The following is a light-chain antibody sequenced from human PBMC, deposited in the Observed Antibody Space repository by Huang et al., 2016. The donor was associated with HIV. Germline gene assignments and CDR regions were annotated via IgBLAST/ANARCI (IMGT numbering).Light chain of an antibody. CDR1: QTISKW. J-gene: IGKJ1*01. Sequence: DIQMPQSPSTLSASVGDRVTITCRASQTISKWLAWYQQKPGKAPKLLIYKTSSLESGVPSRFSGSGSGTEFTLTISSLQPDDFASYYCQQYDTLGTFGQGTKVEIK. V-gene: IGKV1-5*03. CDR2: KTS. CDR3: QQYDTLGT.